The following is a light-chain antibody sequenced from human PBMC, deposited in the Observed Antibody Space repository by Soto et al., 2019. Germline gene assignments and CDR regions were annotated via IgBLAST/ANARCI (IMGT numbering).Light chain of an antibody. V-gene: IGKV3-11*01. J-gene: IGKJ5*01. CDR1: MSVGSN. CDR3: QQRRSWPPTIT. Sequence: PGERAALSCGASMSVGSNQLAWYHQRPGQAPRLLIYDASYRATDIPPRFSGSGSGTDFTLTISSLEPEDFAVYYCQQRRSWPPTITFGQGTRLEIK. CDR2: DAS.